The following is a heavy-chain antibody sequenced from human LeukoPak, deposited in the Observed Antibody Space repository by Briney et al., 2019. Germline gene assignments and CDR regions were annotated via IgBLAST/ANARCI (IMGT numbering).Heavy chain of an antibody. CDR2: IYYSGST. D-gene: IGHD3-22*01. V-gene: IGHV4-59*01. CDR1: GGSISSYY. J-gene: IGHJ4*02. Sequence: SETLSLTCTVSGGSISSYYWSWIRQPPGKGLEWIGYIYYSGSTNYNPSLKSRVTISVDTSKNQFSLKLSSVTAADTAVYYCARVRYYDSSGYYSNYFDYWGQGTLVTVSS. CDR3: ARVRYYDSSGYYSNYFDY.